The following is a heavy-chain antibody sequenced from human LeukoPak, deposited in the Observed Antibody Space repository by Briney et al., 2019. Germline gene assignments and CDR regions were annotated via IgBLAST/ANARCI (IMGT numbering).Heavy chain of an antibody. D-gene: IGHD3-22*01. CDR1: GFTFSSYG. J-gene: IGHJ4*02. Sequence: GGSLRLSCAASGFTFSSYGMHWVRQAPGKGLEWVAVISYDGSNKYYADSVKGRLTISRDNSKNTLYLQMNSLRAEDTAVYYCARGATYYYDSSDYWGQGTLVTVSS. CDR3: ARGATYYYDSSDY. V-gene: IGHV3-30*03. CDR2: ISYDGSNK.